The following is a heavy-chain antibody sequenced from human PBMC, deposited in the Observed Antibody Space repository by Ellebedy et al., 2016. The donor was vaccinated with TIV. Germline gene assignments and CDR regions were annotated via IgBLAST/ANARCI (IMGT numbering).Heavy chain of an antibody. V-gene: IGHV3-21*01. CDR3: ARGPGET. D-gene: IGHD1-14*01. Sequence: GESLKISXAASGFTFSSYSMNWVRQAPGKGLEWVSSISSSSSYIYYADSVKGRFTISRDNAKNSLYLQMNSLRAEDTAVYYCARGPGETWGQGTLVTVSS. J-gene: IGHJ5*02. CDR1: GFTFSSYS. CDR2: ISSSSSYI.